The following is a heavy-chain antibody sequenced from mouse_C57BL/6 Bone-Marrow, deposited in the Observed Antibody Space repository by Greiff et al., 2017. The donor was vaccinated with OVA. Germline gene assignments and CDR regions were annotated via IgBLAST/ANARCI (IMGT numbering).Heavy chain of an antibody. V-gene: IGHV6-3*01. CDR3: TEGIYYDYLYYAMDY. CDR1: GFTFSNYW. D-gene: IGHD2-4*01. Sequence: EVQRVESGGGLVQPGGSMKLSCVASGFTFSNYWMNWVRQSPEKGLEWVAQIRLKSDNYATHYAESVKGRFTISRDDSKSSVYLQMNNLRAEDTGIYYCTEGIYYDYLYYAMDYWGQGTSVTVSS. CDR2: IRLKSDNYAT. J-gene: IGHJ4*01.